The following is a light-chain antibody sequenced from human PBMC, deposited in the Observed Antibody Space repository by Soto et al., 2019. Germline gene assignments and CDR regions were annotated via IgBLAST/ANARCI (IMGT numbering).Light chain of an antibody. CDR1: QSISSGH. J-gene: IGKJ5*01. V-gene: IGKV3-20*01. CDR2: GVS. Sequence: EIVLTQSPGTLSLSPGERATLSCRASQSISSGHLAWYQQKPGQAPRLLIYGVSNRATGIPDRFSGSGSGTDFTLTISRLEPEDFAVYSCQHYDRPPTFGQGTRLDIK. CDR3: QHYDRPPT.